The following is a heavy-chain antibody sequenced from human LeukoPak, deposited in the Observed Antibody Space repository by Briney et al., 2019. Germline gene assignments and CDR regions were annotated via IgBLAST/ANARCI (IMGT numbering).Heavy chain of an antibody. D-gene: IGHD4-17*01. Sequence: TGGSLRLSCAASGFTVSSNYMSWVRQSPGQGLEWIGSIVSGGSTYHNPSFKSRVTMSIDTSKNQFSLKLSFVTAADTAIYYCVRDYGNFVQGNWGQGTLVTVSS. CDR2: IVSGGST. V-gene: IGHV4-59*04. J-gene: IGHJ4*02. CDR3: VRDYGNFVQGN. CDR1: GFTVSSNY.